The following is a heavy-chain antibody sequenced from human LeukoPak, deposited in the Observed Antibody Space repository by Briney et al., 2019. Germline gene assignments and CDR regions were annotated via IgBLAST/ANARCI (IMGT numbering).Heavy chain of an antibody. CDR1: GGTFISYA. Sequence: SVKVSCKASGGTFISYAISWVRQAPGQGLEWMGRIIPILGIANYAQKFQGRVTITADKSTSTAYMELSSLRSEDTAVYYCARDPPTMIVVDDAFDIWGQGTMVTVSS. CDR2: IIPILGIA. J-gene: IGHJ3*02. CDR3: ARDPPTMIVVDDAFDI. V-gene: IGHV1-69*04. D-gene: IGHD3-22*01.